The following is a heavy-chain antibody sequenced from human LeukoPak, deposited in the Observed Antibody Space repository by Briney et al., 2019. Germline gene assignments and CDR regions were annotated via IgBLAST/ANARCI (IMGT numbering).Heavy chain of an antibody. CDR3: AKDEGEYFDY. Sequence: GGSLGLSCAASGFTFSDYYMSWMRQAPGKGLEWVSAISGSGGSTYYADSVKGRFTISRDNSKNTLYMQMNSLRAEDTAVYYCAKDEGEYFDYWGQGTLVTVSS. V-gene: IGHV3-23*01. D-gene: IGHD3-16*01. CDR1: GFTFSDYY. J-gene: IGHJ4*02. CDR2: ISGSGGST.